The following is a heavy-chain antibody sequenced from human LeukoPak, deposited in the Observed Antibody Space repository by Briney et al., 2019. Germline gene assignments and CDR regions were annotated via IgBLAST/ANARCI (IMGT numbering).Heavy chain of an antibody. CDR3: ARGVSYSYGPDYYFDY. D-gene: IGHD5-18*01. CDR1: GGTFSSYA. Sequence: ASVKVSCKASGGTFSSYAISWVRQAPGQGLEWMGWISAYNGNTNYAQKLQGRVTMTTYTSTSTAYMELRSLRSDDTAVYYCARGVSYSYGPDYYFDYWGQGTLVTDSS. V-gene: IGHV1-18*01. J-gene: IGHJ4*02. CDR2: ISAYNGNT.